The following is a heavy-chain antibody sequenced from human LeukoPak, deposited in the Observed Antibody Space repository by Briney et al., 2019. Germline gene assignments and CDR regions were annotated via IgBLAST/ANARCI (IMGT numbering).Heavy chain of an antibody. Sequence: ASVKVSCKASGYTFTAYYLHWVRQAPGQGLEWMGWINPNSGGTNYAQKFQGRVTMTRDTSISTAYMELSRLRSDDTAVYYCARSYSSSWYDMSAFDIWGQGTMVTVSS. CDR3: ARSYSSSWYDMSAFDI. CDR2: INPNSGGT. V-gene: IGHV1-2*02. J-gene: IGHJ3*02. D-gene: IGHD6-13*01. CDR1: GYTFTAYY.